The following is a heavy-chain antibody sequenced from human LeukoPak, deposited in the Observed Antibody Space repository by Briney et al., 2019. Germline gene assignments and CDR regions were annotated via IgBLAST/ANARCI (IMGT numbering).Heavy chain of an antibody. Sequence: GESLKISCKGSGYSFTSYWIGWVRQMPGKGLEWMGIIYPGDSDTRYSPSFQGQVTVSADKSISTAYLQWSSLKASDTAMYYCAAALVGASSELETWGQGTLVTVSS. CDR2: IYPGDSDT. V-gene: IGHV5-51*01. CDR3: AAALVGASSELET. D-gene: IGHD1-26*01. CDR1: GYSFTSYW. J-gene: IGHJ5*02.